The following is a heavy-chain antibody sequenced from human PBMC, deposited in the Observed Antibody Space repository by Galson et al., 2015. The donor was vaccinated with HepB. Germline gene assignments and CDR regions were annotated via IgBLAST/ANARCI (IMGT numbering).Heavy chain of an antibody. D-gene: IGHD3-9*01. CDR3: ARNYDILTGFPHPFDY. V-gene: IGHV3-21*01. Sequence: SLRLSCAASGFTFSSYSMNWVRQAPGKGLEWVSSISSSSSYIYYADSVKGRFTISRDNAKNSLYLQMNSLRAEDTAVYYCARNYDILTGFPHPFDYWGQGTLVTVSS. J-gene: IGHJ4*02. CDR1: GFTFSSYS. CDR2: ISSSSSYI.